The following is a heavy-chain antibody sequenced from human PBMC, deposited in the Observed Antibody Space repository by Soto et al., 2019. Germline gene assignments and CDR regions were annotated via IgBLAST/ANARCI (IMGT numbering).Heavy chain of an antibody. Sequence: PGGSLRLSCAASGFTFSSYSMNWVRQAPGKGLEWVSSISSSSSYIYYADSVKGRFTISRDNAKNSLYLQMNSLRAEDTAVYYCAGFLDEAGGPFDYWGQGTLVTVSS. J-gene: IGHJ4*02. CDR1: GFTFSSYS. V-gene: IGHV3-21*01. CDR3: AGFLDEAGGPFDY. D-gene: IGHD3-16*01. CDR2: ISSSSSYI.